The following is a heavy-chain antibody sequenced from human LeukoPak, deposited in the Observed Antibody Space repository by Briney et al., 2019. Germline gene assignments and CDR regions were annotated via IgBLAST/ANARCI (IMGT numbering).Heavy chain of an antibody. D-gene: IGHD6-13*01. CDR1: GFTFSSCA. Sequence: PGGSLRLSCAASGFTFSSCAMSWVRQAPGKGLEWVSAISGSGASTYYADSVKGRFTISRDNSKNTLYLQMNSLGAEDTAVNYCAKDAVNSSWRRRPDYWGQGTLVTVSS. V-gene: IGHV3-23*01. J-gene: IGHJ4*02. CDR3: AKDAVNSSWRRRPDY. CDR2: ISGSGAST.